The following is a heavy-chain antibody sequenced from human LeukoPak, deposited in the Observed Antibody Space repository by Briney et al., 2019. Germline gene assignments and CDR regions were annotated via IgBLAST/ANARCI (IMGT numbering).Heavy chain of an antibody. J-gene: IGHJ3*02. CDR2: ISSSSSYI. CDR1: GFTFSSYS. CDR3: ARSRGAMTGHYDTFDI. D-gene: IGHD3-9*01. Sequence: GGSLRLSCAASGFTFSSYSMNWVRQAPGKGLEWVSSISSSSSYIYYADSVKGRFTISRDNAKNSLYLQMNSLRAEDTAVYYCARSRGAMTGHYDTFDIWGQGTMVTVSS. V-gene: IGHV3-21*01.